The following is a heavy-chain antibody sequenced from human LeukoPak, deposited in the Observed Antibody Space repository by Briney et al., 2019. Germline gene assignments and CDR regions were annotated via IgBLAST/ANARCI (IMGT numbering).Heavy chain of an antibody. J-gene: IGHJ4*02. D-gene: IGHD2-2*01. CDR2: ISSSGSTI. CDR1: GFTFSSYE. Sequence: PGGSLRLSCAASGFTFSSYEMNWVRQAPGKGLEWVSYISSSGSTIYYADSVKGRFTISRDNAKNSLYLQMNSLRAEDTAVYYCARERYCSSTSWYAALCDYWGQGTLVTVSS. CDR3: ARERYCSSTSWYAALCDY. V-gene: IGHV3-48*03.